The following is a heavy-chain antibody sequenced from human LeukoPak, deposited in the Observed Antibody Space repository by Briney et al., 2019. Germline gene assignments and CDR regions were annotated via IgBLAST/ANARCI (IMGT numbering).Heavy chain of an antibody. D-gene: IGHD3-16*01. CDR1: GDSMKNNSYY. J-gene: IGHJ5*02. CDR3: ARDLWGSWFDP. Sequence: SETLSLTCTVSGDSMKNNSYYWGWIRQPPGQGLEWIGSIYYSGTTYYNPSLKSRVTISVDRSKNQFSLKLSSVTAADTAVYYCARDLWGSWFDPWGQGTLVTVSS. V-gene: IGHV4-39*07. CDR2: IYYSGTT.